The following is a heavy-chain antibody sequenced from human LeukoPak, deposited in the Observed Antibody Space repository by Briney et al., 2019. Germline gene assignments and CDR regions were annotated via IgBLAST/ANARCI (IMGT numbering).Heavy chain of an antibody. CDR2: IYYSGST. D-gene: IGHD6-13*01. CDR3: ARMGGAVVAAADKKDY. CDR1: GGSISSYY. J-gene: IGHJ4*02. V-gene: IGHV4-59*12. Sequence: SETLSLTCTVSGGSISSYYWSWIRQPPGKGLEWIGYIYYSGSTNYNPSLKSRVTISVDTSKNQFSLKLSSVTAADTAVYYCARMGGAVVAAADKKDYWGQGTLVTVSS.